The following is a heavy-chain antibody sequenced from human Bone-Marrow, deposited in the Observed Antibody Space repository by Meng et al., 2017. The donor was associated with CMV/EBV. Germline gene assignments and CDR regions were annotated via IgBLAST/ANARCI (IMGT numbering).Heavy chain of an antibody. D-gene: IGHD3-22*01. CDR3: ARGIIGSSYYGSSGYYHFHY. J-gene: IGHJ4*02. CDR2: MNPYSGDT. CDR1: GYTFTSYY. Sequence: ASVKVSCKASGYTFTSYYMHWVRQATGQGLEWMGWMNPYSGDTDYAQKFHGRVTLTRDTSISTAFMELSSLESDDTAVYYCARGIIGSSYYGSSGYYHFHYWGQGTPVTVSS. V-gene: IGHV1-8*02.